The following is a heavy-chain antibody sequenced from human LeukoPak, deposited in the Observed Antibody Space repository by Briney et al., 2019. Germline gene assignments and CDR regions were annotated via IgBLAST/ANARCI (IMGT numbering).Heavy chain of an antibody. CDR3: ARIVGATGVSYYYLDV. J-gene: IGHJ6*03. Sequence: AGSLRLSCVASGFTLSDYYMSWIRQAPGKGLEWIALISSSGSTRYYTDSVKGGFTTSRHTTKNSLYLQMNSLSAEYTAVYYCARIVGATGVSYYYLDVWGKGTTVTVSS. CDR1: GFTLSDYY. CDR2: ISSSGSTR. V-gene: IGHV3-11*04. D-gene: IGHD1-26*01.